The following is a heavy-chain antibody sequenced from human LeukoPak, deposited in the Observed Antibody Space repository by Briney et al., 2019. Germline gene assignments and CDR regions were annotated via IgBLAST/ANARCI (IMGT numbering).Heavy chain of an antibody. D-gene: IGHD3-22*01. CDR3: ARHMDYYYDSSGYYH. J-gene: IGHJ5*02. V-gene: IGHV4-34*01. Sequence: SETLSLTCTVSGGSFTAFYWSWIRQPPGKGLEWIGEVYHSGTTNYNPSLKSRVTLSVDTSKNQFSLKLSSVTAADTAVYYCARHMDYYYDSSGYYHWGQGTLVTVSS. CDR2: VYHSGTT. CDR1: GGSFTAFY.